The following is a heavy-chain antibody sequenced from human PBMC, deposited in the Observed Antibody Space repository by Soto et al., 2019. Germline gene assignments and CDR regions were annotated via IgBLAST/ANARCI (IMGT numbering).Heavy chain of an antibody. D-gene: IGHD2-15*01. CDR3: ARGGCSGANCPVRFDY. Sequence: EVQLVESGGGLVQPGGSLRLSCAASGFTFSSYWMHWVRQAPGKGLVWVSRISSDGKNTDYADSVKGRFTISRDNAKNTLYMQMNSLRAEDTGVYYCARGGCSGANCPVRFDYWGQGALVTVSS. V-gene: IGHV3-74*01. CDR1: GFTFSSYW. J-gene: IGHJ4*02. CDR2: ISSDGKNT.